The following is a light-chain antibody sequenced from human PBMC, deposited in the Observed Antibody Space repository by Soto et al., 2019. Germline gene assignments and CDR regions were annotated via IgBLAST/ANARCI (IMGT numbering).Light chain of an antibody. CDR3: QQYGSSTGLT. CDR1: QSVSSSY. CDR2: GAS. V-gene: IGKV3-20*01. Sequence: EIVLTQSPGTLSLSPGERATLSCRASQSVSSSYLAWYQQKPGQAPRLLIYGASSRATGIPDRFSGSGSGTDFTLTISRLEPEGFAVYYCQQYGSSTGLTFGGGPKVEIK. J-gene: IGKJ4*01.